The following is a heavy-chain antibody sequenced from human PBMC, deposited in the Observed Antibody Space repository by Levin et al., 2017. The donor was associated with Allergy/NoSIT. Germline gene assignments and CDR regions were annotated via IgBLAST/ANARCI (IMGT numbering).Heavy chain of an antibody. Sequence: SETLSLTCTVSGGSISSGDYYWSWIRQPPGKGLEWIGYIYYSGSTYYDPSLKSRVTISVDTSKNQFSLKLSSVTAADTAVYYCARQYCSSTSCYLFDYWGQGTLVTVSS. CDR3: ARQYCSSTSCYLFDY. CDR2: IYYSGST. CDR1: GGSISSGDYY. J-gene: IGHJ4*02. D-gene: IGHD2-2*01. V-gene: IGHV4-30-4*01.